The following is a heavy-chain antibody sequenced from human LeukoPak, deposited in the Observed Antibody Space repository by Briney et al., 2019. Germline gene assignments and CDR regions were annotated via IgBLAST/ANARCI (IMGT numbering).Heavy chain of an antibody. J-gene: IGHJ5*02. CDR1: GYTFTSYY. V-gene: IGHV1-46*01. Sequence: ASVKVSCKASGYTFTSYYMHWVRQAPGQGLEWMGIINPSGGSTSYAQKFQGRVTMTRDMSTSTVYMELSSLRSEDTAVYYCARDHNSRTLPAAVFRFDPWGQGTLVTVSS. CDR2: INPSGGST. CDR3: ARDHNSRTLPAAVFRFDP. D-gene: IGHD2-2*01.